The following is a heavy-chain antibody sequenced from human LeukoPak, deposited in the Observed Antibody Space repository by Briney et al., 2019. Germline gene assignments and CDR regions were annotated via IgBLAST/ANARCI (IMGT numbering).Heavy chain of an antibody. CDR2: IYTSGST. V-gene: IGHV4-4*07. Sequence: PSETLSLTCTVSGGSISSYYWSWIRQPAGKGLEWIGRIYTSGSTNYYPSLKSRVTISVDTSKNQFSLKLSSVTAADTAVYYCARDTMVRGGYYFDYWGQGTLVTVSS. CDR1: GGSISSYY. CDR3: ARDTMVRGGYYFDY. J-gene: IGHJ4*02. D-gene: IGHD3-10*01.